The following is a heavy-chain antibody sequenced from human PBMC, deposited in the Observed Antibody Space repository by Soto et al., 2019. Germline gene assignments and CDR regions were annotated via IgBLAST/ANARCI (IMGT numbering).Heavy chain of an antibody. Sequence: VASVKVSCKVSGYTLTELSMHWLRQAPGKGLEWMGGFDPEDGETIYAQKFQGRVTMTEDTSTDTAYMELVRLGSEDNAVYYCGTGAGDKSSTDVGYWGQGTLVTVSS. CDR3: GTGAGDKSSTDVGY. V-gene: IGHV1-24*01. CDR1: GYTLTELS. CDR2: FDPEDGET. J-gene: IGHJ4*02. D-gene: IGHD7-27*01.